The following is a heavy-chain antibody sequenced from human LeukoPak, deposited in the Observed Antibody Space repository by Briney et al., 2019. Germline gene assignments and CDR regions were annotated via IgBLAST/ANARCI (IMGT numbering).Heavy chain of an antibody. CDR1: GFTFSDAW. V-gene: IGHV3-15*01. Sequence: PGGSLRLSCLASGFTFSDAWMSWVRQAPGKGLEWVGRIKSKIDGGTIDYAAPVKGRFTISRDDSRNTLYLQMNSLKTEDTAVYYCTTRRQDGWWGQGTLVTVSS. D-gene: IGHD2-15*01. J-gene: IGHJ4*02. CDR3: TTRRQDGW. CDR2: IKSKIDGGTI.